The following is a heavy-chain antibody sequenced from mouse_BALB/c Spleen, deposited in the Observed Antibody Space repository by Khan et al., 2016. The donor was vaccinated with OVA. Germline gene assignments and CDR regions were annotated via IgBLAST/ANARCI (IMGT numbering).Heavy chain of an antibody. CDR3: ARVTTAAYWYFGV. CDR1: GCSFTSYW. V-gene: IGHV1S82*01. CDR2: IHPSDSET. J-gene: IGHJ1*01. D-gene: IGHD1-2*01. Sequence: QGQLQQAGADLVRPGASVKLSCKASGCSFTSYWMNWVKARPGQGLEWIGLIHPSDSETRLTQQFKDKATLSVDKSSSTAYMQPSIPAYVDSAVFDCARVTTAAYWYFGVWGAGTTVTVSS.